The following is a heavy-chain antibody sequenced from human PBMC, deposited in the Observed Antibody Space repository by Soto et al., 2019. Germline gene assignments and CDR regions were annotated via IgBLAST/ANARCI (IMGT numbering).Heavy chain of an antibody. CDR3: ARDLVFRIVGATSRGGYYGMDV. Sequence: PGGSLRLSCAASGFTFSSYSMNWVRQAPGKGLEWVSYISSSSSTIYYADSVKGRFTISRDNAKNSLYLQMNSLRAEDTAVYYCARDLVFRIVGATSRGGYYGMDVWAQGTTVTVSS. CDR1: GFTFSSYS. D-gene: IGHD1-26*01. CDR2: ISSSSSTI. J-gene: IGHJ6*02. V-gene: IGHV3-48*01.